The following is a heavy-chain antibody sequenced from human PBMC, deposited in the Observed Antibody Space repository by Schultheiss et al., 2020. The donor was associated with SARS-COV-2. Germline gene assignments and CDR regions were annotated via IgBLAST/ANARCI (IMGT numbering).Heavy chain of an antibody. CDR3: ARVRAGPTRDNWFDP. V-gene: IGHV4-30-2*01. D-gene: IGHD6-13*01. J-gene: IGHJ5*02. CDR1: GGSISSGDYY. Sequence: SETLSLTCTVSGGSISSGDYYWSWIRQPPGKGLEWIGYIYHRGSTYYNPSLKSRVTISVDRSKNQFSLKLSPVTAADTAVYYCARVRAGPTRDNWFDPWGQGTLVTVSS. CDR2: IYHRGST.